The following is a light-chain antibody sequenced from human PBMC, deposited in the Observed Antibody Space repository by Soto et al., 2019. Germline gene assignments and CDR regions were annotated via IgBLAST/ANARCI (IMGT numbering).Light chain of an antibody. CDR1: QSVDIY. CDR2: GAS. Sequence: EIVLTQSPATLSLSPGERATLSCRASQSVDIYLAWYRQIPGQAPSLLIYGASTRATGTPARFSGSGSGTDFTLTISSLQSDDFALYYCQQYYDWPPTFGQGTKV. J-gene: IGKJ1*01. V-gene: IGKV3-15*01. CDR3: QQYYDWPPT.